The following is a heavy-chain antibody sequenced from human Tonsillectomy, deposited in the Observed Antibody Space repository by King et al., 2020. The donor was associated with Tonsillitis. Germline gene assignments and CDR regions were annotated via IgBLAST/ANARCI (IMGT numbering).Heavy chain of an antibody. CDR3: ARDFRGTVQTYGMDV. CDR2: LHPNGKSK. J-gene: IGHJ6*02. V-gene: IGHV3-30*02. Sequence: VQLVESGGGVVQPGGSLRLSCAASGFPFSDYGMHWVRQAPGKGLEWVTFLHPNGKSKYYADFVKGRFTISRDSSKNTLFLQMHSLRPEDTAVYYCARDFRGTVQTYGMDVWGQGTTVTVSS. CDR1: GFPFSDYG. D-gene: IGHD1-1*01.